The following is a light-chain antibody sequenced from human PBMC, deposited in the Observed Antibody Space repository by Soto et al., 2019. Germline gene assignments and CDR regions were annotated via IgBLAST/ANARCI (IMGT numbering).Light chain of an antibody. Sequence: DIEMTQSPATLSASLGDRVTLTCRASQSSSSWLAWYQQKPGQAPKLLIYDASSLESGVPSRFSGSGSGTEFTLTISSLQPDDFATYYCQQYNTYSLTFGGGTKVDI. CDR2: DAS. CDR1: QSSSSW. J-gene: IGKJ4*01. V-gene: IGKV1-5*01. CDR3: QQYNTYSLT.